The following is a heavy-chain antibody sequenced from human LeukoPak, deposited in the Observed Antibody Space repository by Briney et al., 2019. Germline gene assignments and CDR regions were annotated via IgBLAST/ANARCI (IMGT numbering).Heavy chain of an antibody. CDR3: TRDGGSFCDFDY. CDR1: GFSFRNCA. Sequence: GGSLRLSCVASGFSFRNCAIHWVRQAPGKGLEYVSVINTDGRITYYADSVKGRFTISRDNSKNTVYLQMGSLRGEDMAVYYCTRDGGSFCDFDYWGQGALVTVSS. D-gene: IGHD1-26*01. V-gene: IGHV3-64*02. J-gene: IGHJ4*02. CDR2: INTDGRIT.